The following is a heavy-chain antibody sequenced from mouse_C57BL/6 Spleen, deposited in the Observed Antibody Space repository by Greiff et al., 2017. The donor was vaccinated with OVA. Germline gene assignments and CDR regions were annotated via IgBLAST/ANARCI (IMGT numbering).Heavy chain of an antibody. Sequence: VHLVESGPGLVQPSQSLSITCTVSGFSLTSYGVHWVRQSPGKGLEWLGVIWSGGSTDYNAAFISRLSISKDNSKSQVFLKMNSLQADDTAIYYCAGPTGNWEWYFDVWGTGTTVTVSS. D-gene: IGHD4-1*01. CDR3: AGPTGNWEWYFDV. J-gene: IGHJ1*03. V-gene: IGHV2-2*01. CDR2: IWSGGST. CDR1: GFSLTSYG.